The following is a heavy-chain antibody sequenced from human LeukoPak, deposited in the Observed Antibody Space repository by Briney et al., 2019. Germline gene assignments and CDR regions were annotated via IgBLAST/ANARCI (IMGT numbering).Heavy chain of an antibody. Sequence: ASVKVSCKASGYTFINYGFSWVRQAPGQGLEWMGWISGYNGNTNYLQRFQGRVTMTTDASTNTVYMELRSLRSDDTAVYYCARLSTNSRVGGYDPQWYFDLWGRGTLVTVSS. V-gene: IGHV1-18*04. CDR2: ISGYNGNT. J-gene: IGHJ2*01. CDR3: ARLSTNSRVGGYDPQWYFDL. D-gene: IGHD5-12*01. CDR1: GYTFINYG.